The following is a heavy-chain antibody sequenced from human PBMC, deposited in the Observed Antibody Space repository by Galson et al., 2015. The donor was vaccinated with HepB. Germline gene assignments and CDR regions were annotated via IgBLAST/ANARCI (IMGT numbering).Heavy chain of an antibody. V-gene: IGHV3-74*01. J-gene: IGHJ5*02. Sequence: SLRLSCAASGFTFSAHWMHWVRQAPGKGLVGVSRINPDGSDTRYADSVKGRFTISRDNAKNTLFLQMNSLRVEDTAVYYCARSTSDLWGQGTLVTVPS. CDR3: ARSTSDL. CDR2: INPDGSDT. CDR1: GFTFSAHW.